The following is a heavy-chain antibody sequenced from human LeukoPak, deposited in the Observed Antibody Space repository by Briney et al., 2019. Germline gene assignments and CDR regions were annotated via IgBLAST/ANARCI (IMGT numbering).Heavy chain of an antibody. CDR3: ARFSSIAAAFDY. J-gene: IGHJ4*02. D-gene: IGHD6-13*01. CDR2: ISDSGGST. Sequence: GGSLRLSCAASGFTFSSYGMSWVRQAPGKGLEWVSAISDSGGSTYYADSVKGRFTISRDNSKNTLYLQMNSLRAEDTAVYYCARFSSIAAAFDYWGLGTLVTVSS. V-gene: IGHV3-23*01. CDR1: GFTFSSYG.